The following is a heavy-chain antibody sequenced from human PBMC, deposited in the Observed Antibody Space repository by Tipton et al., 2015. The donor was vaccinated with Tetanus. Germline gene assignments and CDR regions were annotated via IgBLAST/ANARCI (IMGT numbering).Heavy chain of an antibody. CDR3: ATISQGISGYWNQGYYGMDV. D-gene: IGHD3-22*01. Sequence: TLSLTCTVSGGSLSSNYWTWIRQPAGKGLEWIGSVYYSGSTYYNPSLKSRVTISVDTSKNQFSLKLSSVTAADTAVYYCATISQGISGYWNQGYYGMDVWGQGTTITVSS. CDR2: VYYSGST. CDR1: GGSLSSNY. J-gene: IGHJ6*02. V-gene: IGHV4-59*05.